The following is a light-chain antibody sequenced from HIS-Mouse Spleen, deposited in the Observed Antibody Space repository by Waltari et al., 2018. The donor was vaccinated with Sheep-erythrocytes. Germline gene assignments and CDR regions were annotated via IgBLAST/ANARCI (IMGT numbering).Light chain of an antibody. CDR1: SSDVGGYNS. J-gene: IGLJ3*02. CDR2: EAS. CDR3: SSYAGSNNWV. V-gene: IGLV2-8*01. Sequence: QSALTQPPSASGSPGQSVTISCTGTSSDVGGYNSVPWYQQHPGKTPKLMIYEASKRPSGVPDRFSGSKSGNMASLTVSGLQAEDEADYYCSSYAGSNNWVFGGGTKLTVL.